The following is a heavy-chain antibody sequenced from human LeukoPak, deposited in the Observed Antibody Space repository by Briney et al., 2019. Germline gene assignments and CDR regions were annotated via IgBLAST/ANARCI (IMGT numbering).Heavy chain of an antibody. J-gene: IGHJ4*02. CDR3: VRDAWFVESRD. V-gene: IGHV3-7*01. D-gene: IGHD3-10*01. CDR1: GFTFSSFW. CDR2: IKTDGSEK. Sequence: GGFLRLSCAASGFTFSSFWISWVRQAPGKGLEWVANIKTDGSEKYYVDSVKGRFTISRDNAKNSAYLQMNSLRVEDTAMYYCVRDAWFVESRDGGQGTLVTVSP.